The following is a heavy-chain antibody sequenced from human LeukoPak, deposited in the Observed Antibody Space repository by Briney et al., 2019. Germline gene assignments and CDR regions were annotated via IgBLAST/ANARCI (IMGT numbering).Heavy chain of an antibody. CDR2: ISWNSGSI. CDR1: GFTFDDYA. Sequence: GGSLRLSCAASGFTFDDYAMHWVRQAPGKGLEWVSGISWNSGSIGYADSVKGRFTISRDNAKNSLYLQMNSLRAEDTALYYCAKGEVGATPGAFDYWGQGTLVTVSS. CDR3: AKGEVGATPGAFDY. J-gene: IGHJ4*02. D-gene: IGHD1-26*01. V-gene: IGHV3-9*01.